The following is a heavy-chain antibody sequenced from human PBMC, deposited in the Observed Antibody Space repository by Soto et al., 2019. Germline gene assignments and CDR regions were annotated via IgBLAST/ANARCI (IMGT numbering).Heavy chain of an antibody. V-gene: IGHV1-69*01. Sequence: QVQLVQSGAEVKKPGSSVKVSCKASGDNFSTYPISWVRQAHGQGLEWMGGIIPIYVTANYAQKFRGRVPITADERTRTSYMELTHLRSEDTAVYYCARDRGARGDFWGQGTLVTVSS. CDR2: IIPIYVTA. CDR1: GDNFSTYP. D-gene: IGHD3-10*01. J-gene: IGHJ4*02. CDR3: ARDRGARGDF.